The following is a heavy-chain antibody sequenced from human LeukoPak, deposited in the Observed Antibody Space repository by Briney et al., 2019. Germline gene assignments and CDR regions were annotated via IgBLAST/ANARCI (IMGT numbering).Heavy chain of an antibody. CDR1: GYSINSVYY. Sequence: SETLSLTCTVSGYSINSVYYWGWIRQPPEKGLEWIGSIHHSGTTYYNPSLKSRVTISMDTSRNQFSLELTSVTAADTALYYCARPSTRAYAYGRSDFDSWGQGTLVNVSS. D-gene: IGHD5-18*01. J-gene: IGHJ4*02. CDR2: IHHSGTT. CDR3: ARPSTRAYAYGRSDFDS. V-gene: IGHV4-38-2*02.